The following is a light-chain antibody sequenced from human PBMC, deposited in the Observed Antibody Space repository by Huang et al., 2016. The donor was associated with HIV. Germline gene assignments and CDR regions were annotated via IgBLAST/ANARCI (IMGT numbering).Light chain of an antibody. CDR3: QQYYNTPQT. CDR2: WAA. V-gene: IGKV4-1*01. CDR1: QSVLFSSNNKNY. Sequence: DIVMTQSPDSLAVSLGERAAINCKFSQSVLFSSNNKNYLAWYQQKLGQPPKPLIYWAATRETGVPDRVSGSGSGTDFTLTISSLQAEDVAVYYCQQYYNTPQTFGQGTKVEIK. J-gene: IGKJ1*01.